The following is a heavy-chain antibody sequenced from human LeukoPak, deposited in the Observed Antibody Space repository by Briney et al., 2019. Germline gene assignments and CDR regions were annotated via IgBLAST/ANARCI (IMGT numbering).Heavy chain of an antibody. J-gene: IGHJ4*02. D-gene: IGHD1-26*01. CDR2: ISSSSTI. V-gene: IGHV3-48*02. Sequence: PGGSLRLSCAASGFTFSSYSMNWVRQAPGKGLEWVSYISSSSTIYYADSVKGRFTISRDNAKNSLYLQMNSLRDEDTAVYYCAREKSGSYSDYWGQGTLVTVSS. CDR1: GFTFSSYS. CDR3: AREKSGSYSDY.